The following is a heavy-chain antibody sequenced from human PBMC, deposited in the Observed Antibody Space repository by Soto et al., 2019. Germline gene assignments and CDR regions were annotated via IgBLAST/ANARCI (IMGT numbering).Heavy chain of an antibody. V-gene: IGHV3-48*03. CDR1: GFTFSSYE. J-gene: IGHJ6*02. CDR2: ISSSGSTI. Sequence: SLRLSCAASGFTFSSYEMSWVRRAPGKGLEWASYISSSGSTIYYADSVKGRFTISRDNAKNSLYLQMNSLRAEDTAVYYCARDLPGTTWYYYYYGMDVWGQGTTVTVSS. D-gene: IGHD1-7*01. CDR3: ARDLPGTTWYYYYYGMDV.